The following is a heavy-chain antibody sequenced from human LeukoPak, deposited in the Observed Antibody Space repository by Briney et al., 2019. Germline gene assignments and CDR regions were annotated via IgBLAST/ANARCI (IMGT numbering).Heavy chain of an antibody. J-gene: IGHJ4*02. D-gene: IGHD6-6*01. CDR2: IYPSGST. Sequence: PSQTLSLTCTVSGGSISSGSYYWSWIRQPAGKGLEWIGRIYPSGSTNYNPSLKSRVTISVDTSKNQFSLKLSSVTAADTAVYYCARRGGSIAARLVYFDYWGQGTLVTVSS. CDR3: ARRGGSIAARLVYFDY. CDR1: GGSISSGSYY. V-gene: IGHV4-61*02.